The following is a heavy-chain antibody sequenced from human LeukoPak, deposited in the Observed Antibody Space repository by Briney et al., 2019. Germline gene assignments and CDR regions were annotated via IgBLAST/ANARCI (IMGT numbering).Heavy chain of an antibody. D-gene: IGHD6-19*01. CDR1: GFTFSSYG. CDR3: AKGLLAVGEPDAFDI. V-gene: IGHV3-30*18. CDR2: ISYDGSNK. J-gene: IGHJ3*02. Sequence: PGGSLRLSCAASGFTFSSYGMHWVRQAPGKGLEWVAVISYDGSNKYYADSVKGRFTISRDNSKNTLYLQMNSLRAEDTAVYYCAKGLLAVGEPDAFDIWGQGTMVTVSS.